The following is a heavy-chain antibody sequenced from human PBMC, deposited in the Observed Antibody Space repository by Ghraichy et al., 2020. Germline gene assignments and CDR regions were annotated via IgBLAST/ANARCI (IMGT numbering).Heavy chain of an antibody. J-gene: IGHJ5*02. V-gene: IGHV2-5*02. CDR1: GFSLTTSGVG. Sequence: SGPTLVKPTQTLTLTCTFSGFSLTTSGVGVGWIRQPPGKALEWLALIYWDDDKRYSPSLKSRLTITKDTSKNQVVLIMTNMDPVDTATYYCVYRLGHVLLVPAAKGRNWFDPWGQGTLVTVSS. CDR3: VYRLGHVLLVPAAKGRNWFDP. D-gene: IGHD2-2*01. CDR2: IYWDDDK.